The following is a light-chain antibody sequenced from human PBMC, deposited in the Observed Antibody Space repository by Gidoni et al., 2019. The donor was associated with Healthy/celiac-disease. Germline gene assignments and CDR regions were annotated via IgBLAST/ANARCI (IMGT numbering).Light chain of an antibody. CDR2: AAS. J-gene: IGKJ1*01. Sequence: DIQMTQSPSSLSASVGDKVTITCRASQGSSNSLAWYQQKPAKAPKLLLYAASRLESGVPSRCSGSGSGTDDTIPISSLQQEDFATYYCQQYYSTPRTFGQGTKLEIK. CDR3: QQYYSTPRT. CDR1: QGSSNS. V-gene: IGKV1-NL1*01.